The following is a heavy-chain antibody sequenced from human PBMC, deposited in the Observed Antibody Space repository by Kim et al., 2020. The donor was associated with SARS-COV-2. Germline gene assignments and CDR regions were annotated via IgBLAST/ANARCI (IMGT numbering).Heavy chain of an antibody. V-gene: IGHV4-31*03. Sequence: SETLSLTCTVSGGSISSGGYYWSWIRQHPGKGLEWIGYIYYSGSTYYNPSLKSRVTISVDTSKNQFSLKLSSVTAADTAVYYCARDPTPGSGSFYYYYGMDVWGQGTTVTVSS. J-gene: IGHJ6*02. D-gene: IGHD3-10*01. CDR3: ARDPTPGSGSFYYYYGMDV. CDR1: GGSISSGGYY. CDR2: IYYSGST.